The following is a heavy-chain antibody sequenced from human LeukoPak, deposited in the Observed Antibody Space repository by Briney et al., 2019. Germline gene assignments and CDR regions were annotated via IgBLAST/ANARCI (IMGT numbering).Heavy chain of an antibody. V-gene: IGHV4-34*01. CDR3: ARRRRYCSGGSCYYPSRYYYYMDV. J-gene: IGHJ6*03. D-gene: IGHD2-15*01. CDR2: INPSGRT. Sequence: SETLFLTCAVHGGSFRGYYWSWIRQPPGKGLEWIGEINPSGRTHYNPSLKSRVTISVDTSKNQFSLKLSSVTAADTAVYYCARRRRYCSGGSCYYPSRYYYYMDVWGKGTTVTVSS. CDR1: GGSFRGYY.